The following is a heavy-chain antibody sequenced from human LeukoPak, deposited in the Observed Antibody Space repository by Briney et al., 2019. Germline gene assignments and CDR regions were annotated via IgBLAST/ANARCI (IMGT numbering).Heavy chain of an antibody. V-gene: IGHV4-4*09. J-gene: IGHJ5*02. Sequence: SETLSLTCTVSGGSISSYYWSWIRQPPGKGLEWIGYIYTSGSTNYNPSLKSRVTISVATSKNQFSLKLSSVTAADTAVYYCASGYYYDSSGYYYWFDPWGEGTLVTVSS. CDR3: ASGYYYDSSGYYYWFDP. CDR1: GGSISSYY. CDR2: IYTSGST. D-gene: IGHD3-22*01.